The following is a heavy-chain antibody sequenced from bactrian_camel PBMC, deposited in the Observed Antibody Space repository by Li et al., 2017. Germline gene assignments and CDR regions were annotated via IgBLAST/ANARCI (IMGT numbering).Heavy chain of an antibody. J-gene: IGHJ4*01. Sequence: HVQLVESGGGSVEAGGSLRRSCEVIGLVDNPRCMGWFRQATGEERERVATIDSVGFTTYGDAVRGRFTISKDNDKTVYLEMNNLQPENTAMYYCARKRRFGSCIDDMTAGDYWGQGTQVTVS. CDR2: IDSVGFT. CDR1: GLVDNPRC. CDR3: ARKRRFGSCIDDMTAGDY. D-gene: IGHD5*01. V-gene: IGHV3S53*01.